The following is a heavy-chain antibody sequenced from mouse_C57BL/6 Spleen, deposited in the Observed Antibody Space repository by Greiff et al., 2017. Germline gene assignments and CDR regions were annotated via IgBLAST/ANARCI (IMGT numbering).Heavy chain of an antibody. CDR1: GYTFTSYW. D-gene: IGHD1-1*01. V-gene: IGHV1-59*01. Sequence: QVQLQQPGAELVRPGTSVKLSCKASGYTFTSYWLHWVKQRPGQGLEWIGVIDPSDSYTNYNQKFKGKATLTVDTSSSTAYMQLSSLTSEDSAVYYCARRGTTDNFDVWGTGTTVTVSS. J-gene: IGHJ1*03. CDR2: IDPSDSYT. CDR3: ARRGTTDNFDV.